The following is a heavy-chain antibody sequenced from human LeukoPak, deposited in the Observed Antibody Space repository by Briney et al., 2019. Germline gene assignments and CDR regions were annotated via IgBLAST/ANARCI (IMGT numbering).Heavy chain of an antibody. Sequence: PSETLSLTCAVSGASISSSNYYWGWVRQSPGKGLEWIGNIYSSGNTYYNASLKSRVTISVDTSKNQFSLKLSSVTAADTAVYYCAREIVVVPAAYDYWGQGTLVIVSS. CDR3: AREIVVVPAAYDY. CDR2: IYSSGNT. J-gene: IGHJ4*02. CDR1: GASISSSNYY. V-gene: IGHV4-39*07. D-gene: IGHD2-2*01.